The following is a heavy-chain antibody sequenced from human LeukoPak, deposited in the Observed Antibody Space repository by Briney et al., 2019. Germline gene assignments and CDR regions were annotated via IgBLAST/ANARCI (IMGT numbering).Heavy chain of an antibody. CDR2: ISSSSSYI. D-gene: IGHD5-12*01. CDR3: ARGRRGYDEDWFDP. V-gene: IGHV3-21*01. Sequence: GGSLRLSCAASGFTFSSYNMNWVRQAPGKGLEWVSSISSSSSYIYYADSVKGRFTISRDNAKNSLYLQMNSLRAEDTAVYYCARGRRGYDEDWFDPWGQGTLVTVSS. CDR1: GFTFSSYN. J-gene: IGHJ5*02.